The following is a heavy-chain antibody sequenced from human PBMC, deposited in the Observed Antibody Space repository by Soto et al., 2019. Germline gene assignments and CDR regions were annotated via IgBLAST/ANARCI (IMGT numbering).Heavy chain of an antibody. CDR3: AKDPRSITGTTSSEDFQH. Sequence: QAQLMQSGAEVQKPGSSVKVSCKASGGTFSGYAISWVRQAPGQGLEWMGGIFPILGITNYAQNFQGRITIAADESTGTAYMDLRSLRSDDTAIYYCAKDPRSITGTTSSEDFQHWGQGTLVTVSS. CDR2: IFPILGIT. V-gene: IGHV1-69*01. J-gene: IGHJ1*01. D-gene: IGHD1-20*01. CDR1: GGTFSGYA.